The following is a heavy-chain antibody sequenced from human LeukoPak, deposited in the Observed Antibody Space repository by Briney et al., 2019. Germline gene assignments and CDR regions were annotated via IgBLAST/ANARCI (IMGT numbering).Heavy chain of an antibody. CDR2: VKQDGSEK. CDR3: ARVTTYLVIIDY. V-gene: IGHV3-7*01. J-gene: IGHJ4*02. D-gene: IGHD3-9*01. Sequence: GGSLRLSCAASAFTFSSYWMSWVRQAPGKGLEWVANVKQDGSEKYYVDSVKGRFTISRDNAKNSLYLQMNSLRAEDTAVYYCARVTTYLVIIDYWVQGTLVTVSS. CDR1: AFTFSSYW.